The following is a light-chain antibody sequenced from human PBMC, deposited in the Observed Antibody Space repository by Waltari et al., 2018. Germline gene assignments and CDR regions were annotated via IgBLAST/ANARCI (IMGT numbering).Light chain of an antibody. CDR1: QSVGSNF. J-gene: IGKJ4*01. CDR3: QQYAKSPIT. V-gene: IGKV3-20*01. CDR2: GAS. Sequence: EIVLTQSPGTLSLSPGERVTLSCRTSQSVGSNFLAWYQQKPGQAPRLLIYGASSRATGIPDRFSGSGSGTDFTLSISRLEPEDFAVYYCQQYAKSPITFGGGTKVEIK.